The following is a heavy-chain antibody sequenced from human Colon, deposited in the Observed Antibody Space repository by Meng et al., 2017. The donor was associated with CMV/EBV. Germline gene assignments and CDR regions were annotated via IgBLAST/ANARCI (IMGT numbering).Heavy chain of an antibody. D-gene: IGHD5-18*01. CDR2: ISRDNNYI. J-gene: IGHJ4*02. CDR3: ARDTAGDY. V-gene: IGHV3-21*01. Sequence: GGSLRLSCAASGFIFSDYSMNWVRQAPGKGLEWVSSISRDNNYIFYEDSIQGRFTISRENAKNSLYLQMNSLRAEDTAVYYCARDTAGDYWGQGTLVTVSS. CDR1: GFIFSDYS.